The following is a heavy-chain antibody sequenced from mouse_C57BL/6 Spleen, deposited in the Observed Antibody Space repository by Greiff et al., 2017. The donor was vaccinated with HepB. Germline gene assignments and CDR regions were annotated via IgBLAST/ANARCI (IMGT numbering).Heavy chain of an antibody. Sequence: EVKLMESEGGLVQPGSSMKLSCTASGFTFSDYYMAWVRQVPEKGLEWVANINYDGSSTYYLDSLKSRFIISRDNAKNILYLQMSSLKSEDTATYYWARDNDYGFDYWGQGTTLTVS. CDR1: GFTFSDYY. J-gene: IGHJ2*01. D-gene: IGHD1-1*01. V-gene: IGHV5-16*01. CDR3: ARDNDYGFDY. CDR2: INYDGSST.